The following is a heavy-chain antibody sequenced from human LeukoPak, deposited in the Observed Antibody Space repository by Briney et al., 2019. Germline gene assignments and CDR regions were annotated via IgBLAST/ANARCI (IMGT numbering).Heavy chain of an antibody. J-gene: IGHJ4*02. CDR1: GGSISSGSYY. V-gene: IGHV4-61*02. CDR2: IYTSGST. CDR3: ARERTDTSMDY. Sequence: SEALSLTCTVSGGSISSGSYYWTWIRQPAGKGLEWIGRIYTSGSTNHNPSLKSRVTISLDTSKNQFSLKLISVTAADTAVYFCARERTDTSMDYWGQGTLVTVSS. D-gene: IGHD5-18*01.